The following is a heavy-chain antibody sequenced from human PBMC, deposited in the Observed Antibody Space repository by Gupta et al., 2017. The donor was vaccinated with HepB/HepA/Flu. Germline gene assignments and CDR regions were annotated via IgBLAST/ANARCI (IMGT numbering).Heavy chain of an antibody. J-gene: IGHJ6*02. CDR2: INHSGST. CDR1: GGSFSGYY. V-gene: IGHV4-34*01. D-gene: IGHD2-2*01. Sequence: QVQLQQWGAGLLKPSETLSLTCAVYGGSFSGYYWSWIRQPPGKGLEWIGEINHSGSTNYNPSLKSRVTISVDTSKNQFSLKLSSVTAADTAVYYCASPNPVVPAARQDYYYYGMDVWGQGTTVTVSS. CDR3: ASPNPVVPAARQDYYYYGMDV.